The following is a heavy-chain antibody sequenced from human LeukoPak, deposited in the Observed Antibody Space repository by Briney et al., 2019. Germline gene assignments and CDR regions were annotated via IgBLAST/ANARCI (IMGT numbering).Heavy chain of an antibody. J-gene: IGHJ6*03. Sequence: GGSLRLSCAASGFTVSSYNMNWVRQTPGKGLGWVSYISSSGYTMHHADSVKGRFTVSRDSAKNSLYLQMNSLRDEDAAVYFCARGCASCGHYNYYFMDVWGKGTTVTVSS. CDR1: GFTVSSYN. V-gene: IGHV3-48*02. CDR2: ISSSGYTM. CDR3: ARGCASCGHYNYYFMDV. D-gene: IGHD2-2*01.